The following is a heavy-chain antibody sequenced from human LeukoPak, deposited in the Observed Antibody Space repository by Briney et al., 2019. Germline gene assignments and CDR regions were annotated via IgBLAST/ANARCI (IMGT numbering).Heavy chain of an antibody. CDR2: INHSGST. Sequence: SETLSLTCAVYGGSFSGYYWSWIRQPPGKGLEWIGEINHSGSTNYNPSLKSRVTISVDTSKNQFSLKLSSVTAADTAVYYCARINYYDSSGWSSFDPWGQGTLVTVSS. D-gene: IGHD3-22*01. J-gene: IGHJ5*02. V-gene: IGHV4-34*01. CDR3: ARINYYDSSGWSSFDP. CDR1: GGSFSGYY.